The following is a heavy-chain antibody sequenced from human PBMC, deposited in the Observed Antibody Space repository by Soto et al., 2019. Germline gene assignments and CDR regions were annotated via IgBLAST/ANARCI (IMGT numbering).Heavy chain of an antibody. Sequence: QVQLQESGPGLVKASETLSLTCTVSGTSMSGHFWSWMRQPPGKGLEWIGYGYYSGSTLYNPSIKSRVTISLNTSKNHFSLRLNSVTSADTAVYYCARGVYLSLVRTGWFDPWGQGTLVTVSS. CDR3: ARGVYLSLVRTGWFDP. CDR2: GYYSGST. CDR1: GTSMSGHF. V-gene: IGHV4-59*11. J-gene: IGHJ5*02. D-gene: IGHD3-10*01.